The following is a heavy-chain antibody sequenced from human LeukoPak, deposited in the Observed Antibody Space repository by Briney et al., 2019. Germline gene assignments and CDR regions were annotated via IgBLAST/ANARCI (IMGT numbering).Heavy chain of an antibody. J-gene: IGHJ5*02. V-gene: IGHV4-59*01. CDR3: ARDLHSSGWYWFDP. CDR2: IYYSGST. CDR1: GGSISSYY. Sequence: SETLSLTCTVSGGSISSYYWSWIRQPPGKGLEWIVYIYYSGSTNYNPSLKSRVTISVDTSKNQFSLKLSSVTAADTAVYYCARDLHSSGWYWFDPWGQGTLVTVSS. D-gene: IGHD6-19*01.